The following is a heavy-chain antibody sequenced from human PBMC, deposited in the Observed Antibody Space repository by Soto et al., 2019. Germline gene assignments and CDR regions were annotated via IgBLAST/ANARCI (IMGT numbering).Heavy chain of an antibody. Sequence: QVQLVESGGGVVQPGRSLRLSCAASGFTFSSYGMHWVRQAPGKGLEWVAVISYDGSNKYYADSVKGRFTISRDNSKNTLYLQMNSLRAEDTAVYYCAKDPTVTNLFGYYYYGMDVWGQGTTVTVSS. CDR1: GFTFSSYG. D-gene: IGHD4-17*01. V-gene: IGHV3-30*18. CDR3: AKDPTVTNLFGYYYYGMDV. CDR2: ISYDGSNK. J-gene: IGHJ6*02.